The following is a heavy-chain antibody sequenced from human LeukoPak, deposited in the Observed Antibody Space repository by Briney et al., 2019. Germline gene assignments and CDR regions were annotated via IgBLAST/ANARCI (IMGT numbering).Heavy chain of an antibody. Sequence: GGSLRLSCAASGFTFSSYWMHWVRQAPGKGLVWVSRININIDGSNTRYADSVKGRFTISRDNAKNSLDLQMNSLKVEVTAVYYCATPAAGPGAEYSLYWGQGTLVIVSS. CDR3: ATPAAGPGAEYSLY. J-gene: IGHJ1*01. D-gene: IGHD6-13*01. V-gene: IGHV3-74*01. CDR1: GFTFSSYW. CDR2: ININIDGSNT.